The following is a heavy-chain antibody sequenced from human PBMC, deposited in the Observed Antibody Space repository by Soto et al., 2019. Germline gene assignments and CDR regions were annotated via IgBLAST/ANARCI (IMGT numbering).Heavy chain of an antibody. V-gene: IGHV4-4*02. D-gene: IGHD3-22*01. CDR1: GDSFTSSNW. CDR2: ILHTGHT. CDR3: ARSPRRVDRKWFLDY. J-gene: IGHJ4*02. Sequence: QVQLQESGPGLVKPSGTLSLTCAVSGDSFTSSNWWTWVRQPPGKGLEWIGDILHTGHTDYSPSLKSRVTISVDTSNRQFSLSLTSVTAADTAVYYCARSPRRVDRKWFLDYWGQGTLVTVSS.